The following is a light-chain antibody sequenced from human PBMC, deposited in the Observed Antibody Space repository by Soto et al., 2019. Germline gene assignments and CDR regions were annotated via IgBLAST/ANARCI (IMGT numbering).Light chain of an antibody. V-gene: IGKV1-33*01. CDR3: QQYDNLPSIT. CDR2: DAS. J-gene: IGKJ5*01. CDR1: QDISNY. Sequence: DIQMTQSPSSLSASVGDRVTITCQASQDISNYLNWYQQKPGKAAKLLIYDASNLETGVPSRFSGSGSGTDFTFTISSLQPEDTATYYCQQYDNLPSITFGQGTRLEIK.